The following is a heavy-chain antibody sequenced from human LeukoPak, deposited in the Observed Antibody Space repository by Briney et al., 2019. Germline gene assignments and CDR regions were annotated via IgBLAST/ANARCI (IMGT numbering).Heavy chain of an antibody. CDR3: ATGSSGWYRAPSSFDY. D-gene: IGHD6-19*01. Sequence: ASVKVCCKVSGYTLTELSMHWVRQAPGKGLEWMGGCDPEDGETIYAQKFQGRVTMTEDTSTDTAYMELSSLRSEDTAVYYCATGSSGWYRAPSSFDYWGQGTLVTDSS. CDR1: GYTLTELS. V-gene: IGHV1-24*01. CDR2: CDPEDGET. J-gene: IGHJ4*02.